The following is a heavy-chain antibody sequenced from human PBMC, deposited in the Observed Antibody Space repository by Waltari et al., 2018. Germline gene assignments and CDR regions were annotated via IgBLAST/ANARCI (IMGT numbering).Heavy chain of an antibody. CDR2: IYPGDSDT. V-gene: IGHV5-51*03. J-gene: IGHJ4*02. D-gene: IGHD2-15*01. CDR3: ARVVAAMGVPDY. CDR1: GYSFSNYW. Sequence: EVQLVQSGAEVKKPGESLKISCKGSGYSFSNYWIAWVRQMPGKGLEWMGIIYPGDSDTRYSPSFQGQVTISADKSISTAYLQWSSLRASDSAMYYCARVVAAMGVPDYWGQGTQVTVSS.